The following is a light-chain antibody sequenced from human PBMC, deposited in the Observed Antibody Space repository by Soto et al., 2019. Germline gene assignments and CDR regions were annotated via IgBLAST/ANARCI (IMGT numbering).Light chain of an antibody. CDR2: GAS. CDR1: QSVRTH. CDR3: QQYSHWPPYT. V-gene: IGKV3-15*01. J-gene: IGKJ2*01. Sequence: EIMMTQSPATLSVSPGESATLSCRASQSVRTHLAWFQHKPGQAPRLLIHGASTRATGIPGRFRGSGSGTEFTLTISSLQSEDFAVYYCQQYSHWPPYTFGQGTKVDNK.